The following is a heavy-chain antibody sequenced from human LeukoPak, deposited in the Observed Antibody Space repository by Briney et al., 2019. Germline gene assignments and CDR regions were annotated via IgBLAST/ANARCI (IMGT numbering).Heavy chain of an antibody. D-gene: IGHD5-18*01. CDR1: GFTFSAFV. CDR2: ISYDGSYE. J-gene: IGHJ4*02. CDR3: AKEENTAANS. Sequence: GGSLRLSCAASGFTFSAFVMHWVRQAPGKVLEWVAVISYDGSYEYFADSVKGRFTISRDNSKNTLYLQINSLRAEDTAMYYCAKEENTAANSWGQGTLVTVSS. V-gene: IGHV3-30*18.